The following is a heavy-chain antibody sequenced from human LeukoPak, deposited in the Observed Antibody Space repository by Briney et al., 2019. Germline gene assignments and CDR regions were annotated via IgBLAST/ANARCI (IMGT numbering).Heavy chain of an antibody. CDR1: GYTFTGNY. V-gene: IGHV1-2*02. Sequence: ASVKVSCKASGYTFTGNYMHWVRQAPGQGLEWMGWINPNSGGTNYAQKFQGRVTMTSDTSISTAYMELSSLRSDDTAVYFCAREYCTNGVCYKAHDYWGHGTLVTVSS. D-gene: IGHD2-8*01. J-gene: IGHJ4*01. CDR3: AREYCTNGVCYKAHDY. CDR2: INPNSGGT.